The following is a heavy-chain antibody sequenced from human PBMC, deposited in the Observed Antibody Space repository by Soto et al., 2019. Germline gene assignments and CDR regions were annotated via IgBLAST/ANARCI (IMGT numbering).Heavy chain of an antibody. CDR3: ARGYSSGWYRGTNAFDI. J-gene: IGHJ3*02. D-gene: IGHD6-19*01. V-gene: IGHV1-69*13. CDR2: IIPIFGTA. CDR1: GGTFSSYA. Sequence: ASVKVSCKASGGTFSSYAISWVRQAPGQGLEWMGGIIPIFGTANYAQKFQGRVTITADESTSTAYMELSSLRSEDTAVYYCARGYSSGWYRGTNAFDIWGQGTMVTVSS.